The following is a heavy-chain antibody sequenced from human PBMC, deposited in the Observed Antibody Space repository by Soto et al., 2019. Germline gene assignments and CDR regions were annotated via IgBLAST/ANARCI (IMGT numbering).Heavy chain of an antibody. CDR3: TTSYDYGDYYFDY. CDR1: GFTFSNAW. Sequence: GGSLRLSCAASGFTFSNAWMSWVRQAPGKGLEWVGRIKSKTDGGTTDYAAPMKGRFTISRDDSKNTLYLQMNSLKTEDTAVYYCTTSYDYGDYYFDYWGQGTLVTVSS. V-gene: IGHV3-15*01. J-gene: IGHJ4*02. CDR2: IKSKTDGGTT. D-gene: IGHD4-17*01.